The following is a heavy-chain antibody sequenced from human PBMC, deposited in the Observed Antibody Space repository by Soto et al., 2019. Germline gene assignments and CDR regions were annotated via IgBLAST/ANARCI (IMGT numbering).Heavy chain of an antibody. J-gene: IGHJ5*02. CDR2: IWYDGSNK. CDR3: ARGAKLVPATNPLGDWFDP. V-gene: IGHV3-33*01. CDR1: GFPFSSYG. Sequence: GGSLRLSCAASGFPFSSYGMHWVRQAPGKGLEWVAVIWYDGSNKYYADSVKGRFTISRDNSKNTLYLQMNSLRAEDTAVYYCARGAKLVPATNPLGDWFDPWGQGTLVTVSS. D-gene: IGHD2-2*01.